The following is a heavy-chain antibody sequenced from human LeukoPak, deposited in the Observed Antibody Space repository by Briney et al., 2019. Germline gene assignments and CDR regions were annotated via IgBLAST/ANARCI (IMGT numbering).Heavy chain of an antibody. CDR2: IRSKAYGGTT. V-gene: IGHV3-49*04. CDR1: GFTFGDYA. J-gene: IGHJ4*02. CDR3: TRAGMIAYFDY. D-gene: IGHD3-22*01. Sequence: GGSLRLSCTASGFTFGDYAMSWVRQAPGKGLEWVGLIRSKAYGGTTEYAASVKGRFTISRDDSKSIAYLQMNSLKTEDTAMYYCTRAGMIAYFDYWGQGTLVTVSS.